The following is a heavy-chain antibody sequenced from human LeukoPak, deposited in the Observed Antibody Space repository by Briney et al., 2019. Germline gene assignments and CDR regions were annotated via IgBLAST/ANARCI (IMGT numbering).Heavy chain of an antibody. CDR2: INPNSGGT. Sequence: ASVKVSCKASGYTFTGYYMHWVRQAPGQGLEWMGWINPNSGGTNYAQKFQGRVTMTRDTSISTAYMELSRLRSDDTAVYYCARDPGLTTVTAKYYFDYWGQGTLVTVSS. CDR1: GYTFTGYY. V-gene: IGHV1-2*02. CDR3: ARDPGLTTVTAKYYFDY. J-gene: IGHJ4*02. D-gene: IGHD4-17*01.